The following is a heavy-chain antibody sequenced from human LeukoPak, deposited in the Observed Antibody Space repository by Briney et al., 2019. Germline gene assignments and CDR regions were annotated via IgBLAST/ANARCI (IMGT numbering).Heavy chain of an antibody. CDR1: GFTFSSYG. V-gene: IGHV3-30*18. J-gene: IGHJ6*02. D-gene: IGHD2-2*01. CDR2: ISYDGSNK. CDR3: AKSTLYIVVVPAAMSRYYYGMDV. Sequence: GGSLSLSCAASGFTFSSYGMHWVRQAPGKGLEWVAVISYDGSNKYYADSVRGRFTIYRENSKNTLYLQMNSLRAKDTAVYYCAKSTLYIVVVPAAMSRYYYGMDVWGQGTTVTVSS.